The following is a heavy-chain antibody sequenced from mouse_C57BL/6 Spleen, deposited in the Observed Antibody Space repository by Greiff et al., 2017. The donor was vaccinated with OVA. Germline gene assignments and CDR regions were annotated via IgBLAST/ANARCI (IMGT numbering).Heavy chain of an antibody. V-gene: IGHV3-6*01. Sequence: EVKLQESGPGLVKPSQSLSLTCSVTGYSITSGYYWNWIRQFPGNKLEWMGYISYDGSNNYNPSLKNRISITRDTSKNQFFLKLNSVTTEDTATYYCARGPLYLGFDYWGQGTTLTVSS. CDR1: GYSITSGYY. CDR3: ARGPLYLGFDY. J-gene: IGHJ2*01. D-gene: IGHD4-1*01. CDR2: ISYDGSN.